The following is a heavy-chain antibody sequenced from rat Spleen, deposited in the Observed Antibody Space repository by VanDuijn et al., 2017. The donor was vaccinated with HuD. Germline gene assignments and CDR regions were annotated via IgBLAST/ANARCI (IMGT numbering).Heavy chain of an antibody. CDR1: GFTFSSFA. Sequence: EVQLVESGGGLVQPGRSLKLSCAASGFTFSSFAMAWVRQAPKKGLEWVASITNASGGTHYPDSVKGRFTISRDSAKSTLYLQMDSLRSEDTATYYCARGGYTTDYFYVGWFAYWGQGTLVTVSS. D-gene: IGHD1-6*01. CDR3: ARGGYTTDYFYVGWFAY. CDR2: ITNASGGT. J-gene: IGHJ3*01. V-gene: IGHV5-25*01.